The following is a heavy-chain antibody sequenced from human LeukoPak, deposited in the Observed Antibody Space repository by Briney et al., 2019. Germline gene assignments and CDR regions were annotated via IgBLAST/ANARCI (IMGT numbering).Heavy chain of an antibody. D-gene: IGHD3-10*01. CDR2: ISAYNGNT. J-gene: IGHJ4*02. CDR1: GGTFSSYA. CDR3: ARMASYYKYYFDY. V-gene: IGHV1-18*01. Sequence: ASVKVSCKASGGTFSSYAISWVRQAPGQGLEWMGWISAYNGNTNYAQKLQGRVTMTTDTSTSTAYMELRSLRSDDTAVYYCARMASYYKYYFDYWGQGTLVTVSS.